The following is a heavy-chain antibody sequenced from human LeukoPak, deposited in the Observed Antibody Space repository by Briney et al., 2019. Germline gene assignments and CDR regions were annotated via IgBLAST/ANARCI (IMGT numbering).Heavy chain of an antibody. V-gene: IGHV3-74*01. Sequence: GGSLRLSCAASGFTFSSYWMHWVRQAPGKGLVWVSRINSDGSSTSYADSVKGRFTISRDISKNTVHLQMNSLRAEDTAVYHCARDPAGIRGNFDYWGQGTQVTVSS. D-gene: IGHD3-10*01. CDR2: INSDGSST. CDR1: GFTFSSYW. J-gene: IGHJ4*02. CDR3: ARDPAGIRGNFDY.